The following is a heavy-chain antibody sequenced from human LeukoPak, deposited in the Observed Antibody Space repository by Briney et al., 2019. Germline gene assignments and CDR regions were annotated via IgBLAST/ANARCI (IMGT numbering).Heavy chain of an antibody. CDR3: AKGRGSQLLPYYYYMDV. CDR1: GFTFSSYA. J-gene: IGHJ6*03. V-gene: IGHV3-23*01. D-gene: IGHD2-2*01. Sequence: GGSLRLSCAASGFTFSSYAMSWVRQAPGRGLEWVSAISGSGGSTYYADSVKGRFTISRDNSKNTLYLQMNSLRAEDTAVYYCAKGRGSQLLPYYYYMDVWGKGTTVTVSS. CDR2: ISGSGGST.